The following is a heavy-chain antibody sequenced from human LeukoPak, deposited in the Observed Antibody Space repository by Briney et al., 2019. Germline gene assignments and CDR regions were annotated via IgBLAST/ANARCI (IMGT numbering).Heavy chain of an antibody. J-gene: IGHJ4*02. CDR3: ARGIAVTAGNVYY. D-gene: IGHD6-19*01. CDR2: IKQDGSEK. Sequence: PGRSLRLSCAASGFTFNSYWMTWVRQAPGKGLEWVANIKQDGSEKNYADSVKGRFTIARDNAQNSLYLQMNSLRAEDTAVYYCARGIAVTAGNVYYWGQGTLVTVSS. CDR1: GFTFNSYW. V-gene: IGHV3-7*04.